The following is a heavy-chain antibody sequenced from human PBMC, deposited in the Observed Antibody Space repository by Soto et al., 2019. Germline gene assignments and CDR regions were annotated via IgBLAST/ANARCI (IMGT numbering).Heavy chain of an antibody. CDR3: ARSFTEPYFFDL. J-gene: IGHJ4*02. Sequence: SETLSLTCTVSGGSISRYYWSWIRQPPGKGLEWIGYIYYSGSTNYSPSLKSRVTISVDTSRDHFSLKLSSVTAADTAVYYCARSFTEPYFFDLWGQGTLVTVSS. CDR2: IYYSGST. CDR1: GGSISRYY. V-gene: IGHV4-59*08.